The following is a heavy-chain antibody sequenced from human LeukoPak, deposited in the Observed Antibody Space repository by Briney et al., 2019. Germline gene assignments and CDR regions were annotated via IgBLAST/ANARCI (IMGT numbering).Heavy chain of an antibody. V-gene: IGHV4-4*09. CDR3: ARLAFSGSYRLLDY. CDR1: GGSISSYY. CDR2: IYTSGST. J-gene: IGHJ4*02. D-gene: IGHD1-26*01. Sequence: PSETLSLTCTVSGGSISSYYWSWIRQPPGKGLEWIGYIYTSGSTNYNPSLKSRVTISVDTSKTQFSLKLSSVTAADTAVYYCARLAFSGSYRLLDYWGQGTLVTVSS.